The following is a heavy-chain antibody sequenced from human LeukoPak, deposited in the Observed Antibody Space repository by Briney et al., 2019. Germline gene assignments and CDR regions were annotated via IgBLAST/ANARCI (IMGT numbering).Heavy chain of an antibody. V-gene: IGHV1-18*01. J-gene: IGHJ6*03. CDR1: GYTFTSYG. CDR2: ISAYNGNT. Sequence: GASVKVSCKASGYTFTSYGISWVRQAPGQGLEWMGWISAYNGNTNYAQKLQGRVTMTTDTSTSTAYMELRSLRSDNTAVYYCARGTYYYDSSGPLKDDYYYYYYMDVWGKGTTVTIS. D-gene: IGHD3-22*01. CDR3: ARGTYYYDSSGPLKDDYYYYYYMDV.